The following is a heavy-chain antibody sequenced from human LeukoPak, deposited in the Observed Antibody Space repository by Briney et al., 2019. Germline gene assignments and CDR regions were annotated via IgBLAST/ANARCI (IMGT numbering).Heavy chain of an antibody. D-gene: IGHD3-10*01. CDR1: GGSFSGYY. J-gene: IGHJ5*02. CDR3: AREASGGSGSYYNWFDP. V-gene: IGHV4-34*01. CDR2: INHSGST. Sequence: PSKTLFLTCAVYGGSFSGYYLSWLRQPPGKGLEWIGGINHSGSTNYNPSLKSRVTISVDTSKNQFSLKLSSVTAADTAVYYCAREASGGSGSYYNWFDPWGQGTLVTVSS.